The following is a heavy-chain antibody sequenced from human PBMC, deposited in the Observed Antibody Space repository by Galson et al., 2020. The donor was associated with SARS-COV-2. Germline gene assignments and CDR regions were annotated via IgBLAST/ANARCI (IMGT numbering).Heavy chain of an antibody. CDR1: GFTFSSYD. D-gene: IGHD2-2*01. Sequence: TGGSLRLSCAASGFTFSSYDMNWVRQAPGKGLEWVSYISSSGSTTFYADSVKSRFTISRDNAKNSLYLQMNSLRADDTAVYSCARDPTSSTGGGSWGQGTLVTVSS. CDR2: ISSSGSTT. J-gene: IGHJ5*02. CDR3: ARDPTSSTGGGS. V-gene: IGHV3-48*03.